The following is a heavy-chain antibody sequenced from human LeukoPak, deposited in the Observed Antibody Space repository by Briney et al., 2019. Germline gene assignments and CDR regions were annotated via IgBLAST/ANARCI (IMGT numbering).Heavy chain of an antibody. CDR2: IHPGDSDT. V-gene: IGHV5-51*01. CDR1: GYSFTSYW. Sequence: PGESLKISCKGSGYSFTSYWIGWVRQMSGKGLEWMGIIHPGDSDTRYSPSFQGQVTISADKSISTAYLQWSSLKASDTAMYYCARLVAVAGTEWYFDLWGRGTLVTVSS. D-gene: IGHD6-19*01. CDR3: ARLVAVAGTEWYFDL. J-gene: IGHJ2*01.